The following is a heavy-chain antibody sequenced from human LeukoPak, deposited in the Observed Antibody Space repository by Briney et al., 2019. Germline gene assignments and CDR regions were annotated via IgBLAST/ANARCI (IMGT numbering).Heavy chain of an antibody. V-gene: IGHV1-2*02. CDR1: GYTFTGYY. D-gene: IGHD1-26*01. J-gene: IGHJ4*02. CDR3: ETDLLSGRYHPFDH. CDR2: INPNSGDT. Sequence: ASVKVSCKASGYTFTGYYMHWVRQAPGQGLEWMGWINPNSGDTNYAQKFQGRVTLTRDTSISTAYMELSNLRSDDTAVYYCETDLLSGRYHPFDHWGQGTLVTVSS.